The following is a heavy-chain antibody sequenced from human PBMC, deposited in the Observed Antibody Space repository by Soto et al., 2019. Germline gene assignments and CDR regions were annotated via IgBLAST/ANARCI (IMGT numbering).Heavy chain of an antibody. J-gene: IGHJ6*02. V-gene: IGHV1-2*04. CDR3: ARVRSEGYDFWSGYYTGGWADYYYFGMDV. CDR2: INPNSGGT. D-gene: IGHD3-3*01. CDR1: GYTFTGYY. Sequence: ASVKVSCKASGYTFTGYYMHWVRQAPGQGLEWMGWINPNSGGTNYAQKFQGWVTMTRDTSISTAYMELSRLRSDDTAVYYCARVRSEGYDFWSGYYTGGWADYYYFGMDVWGQATTVTVSS.